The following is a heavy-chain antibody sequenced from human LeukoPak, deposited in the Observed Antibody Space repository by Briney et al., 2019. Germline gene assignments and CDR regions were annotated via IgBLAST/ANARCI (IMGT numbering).Heavy chain of an antibody. CDR2: IYYSGST. V-gene: IGHV4-59*01. Sequence: SETLSLTCSVSGGSISTYYWTWIRQPPGKGLEWIGYIYYSGSTNYNPSLKSRVTISLDTSKNQFSLKLSSVTAADTALYYCARDRGRNSFDYWGQGTLVSVSS. D-gene: IGHD1-14*01. CDR1: GGSISTYY. CDR3: ARDRGRNSFDY. J-gene: IGHJ4*02.